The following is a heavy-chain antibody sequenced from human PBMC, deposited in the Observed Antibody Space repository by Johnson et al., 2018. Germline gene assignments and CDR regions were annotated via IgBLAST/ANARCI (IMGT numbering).Heavy chain of an antibody. V-gene: IGHV6-1*01. Sequence: QVRLQQSGPGLVKPSQTLSLTCAISGDSVSSNSAAWNWIRQYPSRGLEGLGRTYYRSKWYNDYAVSVKSRITINPDTSKNQFALQPNSLTPEDTAVYFCGRGEGIAAAWYMDVWGKGTTVTVSS. CDR2: TYYRSKWYN. J-gene: IGHJ6*03. CDR3: GRGEGIAAAWYMDV. CDR1: GDSVSSNSAA. D-gene: IGHD6-13*01.